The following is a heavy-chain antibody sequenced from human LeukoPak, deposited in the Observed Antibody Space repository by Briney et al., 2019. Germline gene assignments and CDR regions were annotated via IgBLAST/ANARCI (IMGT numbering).Heavy chain of an antibody. V-gene: IGHV3-30*02. CDR1: GFTFSSYG. D-gene: IGHD6-19*01. J-gene: IGHJ4*02. Sequence: GGSLRLSCAASGFTFSSYGMHWVRQAPGKGLEWVAFIRYDGSNKYYADSVKGRFTVSRDNSENTLYLQVSSLRAEDTAIYYCAKDRLRMSSDWSFDYWGQGTLVTVSS. CDR2: IRYDGSNK. CDR3: AKDRLRMSSDWSFDY.